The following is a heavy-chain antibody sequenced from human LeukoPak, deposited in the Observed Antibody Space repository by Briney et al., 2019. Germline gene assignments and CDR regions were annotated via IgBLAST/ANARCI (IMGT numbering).Heavy chain of an antibody. CDR1: GDSINNYF. CDR2: IYYSGST. Sequence: TSETLSLTCSVSGDSINNYFWSWIRQPPGKGLEWIGYIYYSGSTNYSPSFESRVTISVATSKNQFSLRLKSVTAADTAVYYCARIYYYGSLYYFDYWGQGTLVTVSS. V-gene: IGHV4-59*08. D-gene: IGHD3-10*01. J-gene: IGHJ4*02. CDR3: ARIYYYGSLYYFDY.